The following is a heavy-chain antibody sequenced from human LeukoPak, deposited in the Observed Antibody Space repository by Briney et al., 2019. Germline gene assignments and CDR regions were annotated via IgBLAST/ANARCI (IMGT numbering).Heavy chain of an antibody. D-gene: IGHD2-2*01. Sequence: PGGSLRLSCAASGFTFSSDWMSWVRQAPGKGLEWVAHIKKDASEKNYVDSVKGRFTISRDNAKSSLYLQMNSVRVEDKDVYYCAREGRVVIVPATWGQGALVTVSS. J-gene: IGHJ4*02. V-gene: IGHV3-7*01. CDR2: IKKDASEK. CDR3: AREGRVVIVPAT. CDR1: GFTFSSDW.